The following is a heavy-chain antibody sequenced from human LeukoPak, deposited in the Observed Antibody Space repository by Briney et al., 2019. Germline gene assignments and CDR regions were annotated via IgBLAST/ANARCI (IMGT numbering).Heavy chain of an antibody. V-gene: IGHV3-23*01. D-gene: IGHD2-15*01. Sequence: PGGSLRLSCAASGFTFSSSAMSWVRQAPGKGLEWVSGISGSGGNTYYADSVKGRFTISRDNSKNTLYLQMNSLRAEDTAVYYCAKDQRISPIDYWGQGTLVTVSS. CDR2: ISGSGGNT. CDR1: GFTFSSSA. J-gene: IGHJ4*02. CDR3: AKDQRISPIDY.